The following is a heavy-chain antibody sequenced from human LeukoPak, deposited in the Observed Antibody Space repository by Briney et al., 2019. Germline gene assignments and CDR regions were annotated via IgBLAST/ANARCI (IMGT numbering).Heavy chain of an antibody. J-gene: IGHJ6*03. CDR3: AKHGANCYYYYMDV. Sequence: AGGSLRLSCAASGFTFSSYGMSWVRQAPGKGLEWVSAISGSAVSTYYADSVKGRFTISRDNSKNTLYLQMNSLRVEDTAVYYCAKHGANCYYYYMDVWGKGTTVTVSS. D-gene: IGHD4/OR15-4a*01. CDR1: GFTFSSYG. CDR2: ISGSAVST. V-gene: IGHV3-23*01.